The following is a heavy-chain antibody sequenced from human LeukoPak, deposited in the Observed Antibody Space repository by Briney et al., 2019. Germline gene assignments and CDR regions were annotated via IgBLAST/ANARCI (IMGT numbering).Heavy chain of an antibody. CDR1: GYTFTSNY. CDR2: IYPRDGST. V-gene: IGHV1-46*01. Sequence: ASVKVSCKASGYTFTSNYVHWVRQAPGQGLEWMGMIYPRDGSTSYAQKFQGRVTVTRDTSTSTVHMELSGLRSEDTAVYYCARDQEGFDYWGQGTLVTVSS. CDR3: ARDQEGFDY. J-gene: IGHJ4*02.